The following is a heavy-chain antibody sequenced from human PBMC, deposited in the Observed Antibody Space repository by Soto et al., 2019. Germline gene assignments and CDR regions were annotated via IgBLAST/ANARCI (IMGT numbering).Heavy chain of an antibody. Sequence: EVQLVESGGGLVQPGGSLKLSCAASGFTFSGSAMHWVRQASGTGLEWVGRIRSKANSYATAYAASVKGRFTISRDDSKNTAYLQMNSLNTEDTAVYYCTRLSSGWYFRAFDIWGQGTMVTVSS. CDR2: IRSKANSYAT. CDR3: TRLSSGWYFRAFDI. CDR1: GFTFSGSA. D-gene: IGHD6-19*01. V-gene: IGHV3-73*02. J-gene: IGHJ3*02.